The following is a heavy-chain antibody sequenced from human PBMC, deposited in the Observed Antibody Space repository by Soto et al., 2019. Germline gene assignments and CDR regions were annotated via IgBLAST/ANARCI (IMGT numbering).Heavy chain of an antibody. CDR1: GGSISSGSYY. J-gene: IGHJ5*02. V-gene: IGHV4-31*03. Sequence: SETLSLTCTVSGGSISSGSYYWSWIRQFPGKGLEWIGFIYHSGSPSYNPSLKTRFTISVDTSQNQISLRLSSVTGADTAVYYCARWAGGYSGYVDLWGPGTLVT. D-gene: IGHD5-12*01. CDR3: ARWAGGYSGYVDL. CDR2: IYHSGSP.